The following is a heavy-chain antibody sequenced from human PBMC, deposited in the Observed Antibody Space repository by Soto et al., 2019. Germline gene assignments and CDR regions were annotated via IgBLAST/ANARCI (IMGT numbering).Heavy chain of an antibody. CDR2: ISSSSSYI. CDR3: ARDQAAAGTIDY. V-gene: IGHV3-21*01. J-gene: IGHJ4*02. Sequence: GGSLRLSCAASGFTVSSNYMSWVRQAPGKGLEWVSSISSSSSYIYYADSVKGRFTISRDNAKNSLYLQMNSLRAEDTAVYYCARDQAAAGTIDYWGQGTLVTVS. CDR1: GFTVSSNY. D-gene: IGHD6-13*01.